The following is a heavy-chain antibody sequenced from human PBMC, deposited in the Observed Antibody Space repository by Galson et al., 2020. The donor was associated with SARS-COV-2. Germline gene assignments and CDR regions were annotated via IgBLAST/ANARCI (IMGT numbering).Heavy chain of an antibody. CDR1: GGSLSSSSYY. CDR3: ARRDRRYSGAPDY. V-gene: IGHV4-39*01. D-gene: IGHD1-26*01. Sequence: SETLSLTCTVSGGSLSSSSYYWGWIRQPPGKGLEWIGRIYYSGSTYYNPSLKSRVTISVDTSKNQFSLKLSSVTAADTAVYYCARRDRRYSGAPDYWGQGSLVTVSS. J-gene: IGHJ4*02. CDR2: IYYSGST.